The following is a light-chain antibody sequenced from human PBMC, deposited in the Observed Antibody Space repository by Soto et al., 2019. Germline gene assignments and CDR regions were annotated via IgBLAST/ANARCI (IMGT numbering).Light chain of an antibody. CDR3: QPYGHSPHT. Sequence: EIVLTQSPGTLSLSPGERATLSCRASQSVSSHYLAWYQQKPGQAPRLLIYGASSRATGIPDRFSGSGSGADITLTISSVETTDFPVHYSQPYGHSPHTFGQGTTLEIK. J-gene: IGKJ2*01. CDR1: QSVSSHY. CDR2: GAS. V-gene: IGKV3-20*01.